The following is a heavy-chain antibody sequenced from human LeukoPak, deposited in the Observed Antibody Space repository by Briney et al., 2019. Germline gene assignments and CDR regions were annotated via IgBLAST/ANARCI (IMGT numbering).Heavy chain of an antibody. J-gene: IGHJ4*02. D-gene: IGHD3-10*01. Sequence: SETLSLTCTVSGGSISSYYWSWIRQPPGKGLEWIGYIYYSGSTNYNPSLKSRVTISVDTSKDQFSLKLSSVTAADTAVYYCARWSGVQIDYWGQGTLVTVSS. CDR3: ARWSGVQIDY. CDR2: IYYSGST. V-gene: IGHV4-59*08. CDR1: GGSISSYY.